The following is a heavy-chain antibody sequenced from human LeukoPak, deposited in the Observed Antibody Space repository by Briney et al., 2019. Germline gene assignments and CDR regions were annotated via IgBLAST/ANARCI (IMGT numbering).Heavy chain of an antibody. CDR1: GFTFSSYS. Sequence: GGSLRLSCAASGFTFSSYSMNWVRQAPGKGLEWVSYISSSSSTIYYADSVKGRFTISRDNAKNSLYLQMNSLRAEDTAVYYCARDPMAPRGYFDYWGQGTLVTVSS. V-gene: IGHV3-48*04. D-gene: IGHD3-10*01. CDR3: ARDPMAPRGYFDY. CDR2: ISSSSSTI. J-gene: IGHJ4*02.